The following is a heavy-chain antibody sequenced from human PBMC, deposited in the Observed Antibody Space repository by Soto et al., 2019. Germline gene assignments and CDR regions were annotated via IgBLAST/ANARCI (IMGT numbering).Heavy chain of an antibody. J-gene: IGHJ6*03. CDR2: IWYDGSNK. D-gene: IGHD2-8*01. V-gene: IGHV3-33*01. CDR1: GFTFSSYG. Sequence: QVQLVESGGGVVQPGRSLRLSCAASGFTFSSYGMHWVRQAPGKGLEWVAVIWYDGSNKYYADSVKGRFTISRDNSKNTLYLQMNSLRAEDTAVYYCARDGCTNGVCYTDYYYYYMDVWSKGTTVTVSS. CDR3: ARDGCTNGVCYTDYYYYYMDV.